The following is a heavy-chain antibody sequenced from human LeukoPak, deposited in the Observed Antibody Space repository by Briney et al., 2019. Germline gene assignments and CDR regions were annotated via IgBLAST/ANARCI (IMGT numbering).Heavy chain of an antibody. CDR1: GFIFSAYT. V-gene: IGHV3-30*04. D-gene: IGHD1-7*01. Sequence: PGGSLRLSCATSGFIFSAYTVRWVRQAPGKGLEWVALMLGDGEKEHYADSVKGRFTISRDNSKNTAYLQMNSLRPEDTALYFCVRDPQDVFQTTYLDYWGQGTLVTVSS. CDR2: MLGDGEKE. J-gene: IGHJ4*02. CDR3: VRDPQDVFQTTYLDY.